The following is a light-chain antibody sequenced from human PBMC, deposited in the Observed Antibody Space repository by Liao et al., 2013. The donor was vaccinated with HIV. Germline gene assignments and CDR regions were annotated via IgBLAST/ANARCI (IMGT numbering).Light chain of an antibody. CDR1: TLGDKY. CDR2: QDN. V-gene: IGLV3-1*01. Sequence: SYELTQPPSVSVSPGQTASITCSGDTLGDKYACWYQQKPGQSPVLVIYQDNKRPSGIPERFSGSNSANTATLTISGTQAMDEADYFCQAWDFSTAVFGGGTKLTVL. J-gene: IGLJ2*01. CDR3: QAWDFSTAV.